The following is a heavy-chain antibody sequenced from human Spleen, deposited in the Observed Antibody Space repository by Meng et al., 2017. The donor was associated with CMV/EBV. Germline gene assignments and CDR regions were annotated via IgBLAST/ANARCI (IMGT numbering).Heavy chain of an antibody. V-gene: IGHV5-51*01. CDR1: GYTFTNDW. Sequence: CKGSGYTFTNDWIGWVRQMPGKGLEWMGIICPGDSDTRYSPSSQGQVTISADKSISTAYLQLSSLKPSDTGMYYCARGSSGSYWYFDLWGRGTLVTVSS. J-gene: IGHJ2*01. CDR3: ARGSSGSYWYFDL. CDR2: ICPGDSDT. D-gene: IGHD6-6*01.